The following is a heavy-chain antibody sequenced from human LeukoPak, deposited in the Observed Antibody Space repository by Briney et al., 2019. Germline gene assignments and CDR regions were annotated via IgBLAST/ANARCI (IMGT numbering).Heavy chain of an antibody. CDR2: TYYRSKWYS. D-gene: IGHD1-1*01. J-gene: IGHJ6*03. CDR3: ARDLYGAGTTGGTYYYYYMDV. Sequence: SQTLSLTCAISGDSVSSNSAAWNWIRQSPSRGLEWLGRTYYRSKWYSDYAVSVKSRITINPDTSKNQFSLQLNSVTPEDTAVYYCARDLYGAGTTGGTYYYYYMDVWGNGTTVTVSS. CDR1: GDSVSSNSAA. V-gene: IGHV6-1*01.